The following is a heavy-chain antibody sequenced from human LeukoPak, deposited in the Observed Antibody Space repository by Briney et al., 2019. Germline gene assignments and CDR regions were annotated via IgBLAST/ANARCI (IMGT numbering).Heavy chain of an antibody. CDR1: GFTFSSYA. J-gene: IGHJ4*02. Sequence: GGSLRLSCAASGFTFSSYAMSWVRQAPGKGLEWVSAISGSGGSTYYADSVKGRFTIFRDNFKNTLYLQMNSLRAEDTAVYYCARVAYCGGDCYYYFDYWGQGTLVTVSS. CDR2: ISGSGGST. CDR3: ARVAYCGGDCYYYFDY. D-gene: IGHD2-21*02. V-gene: IGHV3-23*01.